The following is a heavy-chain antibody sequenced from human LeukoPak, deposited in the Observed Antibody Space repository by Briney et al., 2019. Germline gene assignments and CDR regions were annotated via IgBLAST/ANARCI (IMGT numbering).Heavy chain of an antibody. CDR1: GRTFSSYD. V-gene: IGHV1-69*05. D-gene: IGHD1-26*01. Sequence: VASVKVSXKASGRTFSSYDISWVRQAPGQGLEWMGGIIPICGTTTYAQKFQGRVTMTRDASTSTAYMELSSLRSEDTAMYYCAREGPTGDIDYWGQRTLVTVSS. CDR2: IIPICGTT. J-gene: IGHJ4*02. CDR3: AREGPTGDIDY.